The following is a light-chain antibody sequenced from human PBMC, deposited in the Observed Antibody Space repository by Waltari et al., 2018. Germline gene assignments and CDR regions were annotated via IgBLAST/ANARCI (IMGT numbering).Light chain of an antibody. V-gene: IGKV1-5*01. CDR3: QQYSSFWT. Sequence: DIQMTQSPSTLSASVGDRVTITCRASPPIPTWVAWYQQKPGQAPHLLIYDASRLEFGVPTRFSGSGSGTEFTLTISSLRPDDFATYYCQQYSSFWTFGQGTKVEIK. J-gene: IGKJ1*01. CDR1: PPIPTW. CDR2: DAS.